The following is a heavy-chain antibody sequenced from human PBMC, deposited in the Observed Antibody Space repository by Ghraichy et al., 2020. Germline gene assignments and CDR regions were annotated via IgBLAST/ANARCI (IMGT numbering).Heavy chain of an antibody. CDR2: VYYYSGST. Sequence: SETLSLTCTVSGGSISSSSYYWGWIRQPPGKGLEWIGSVYYYSGSTYYNLSLKSRVTISVDTSKNQFSLKLSSVTAADTAVYYCARLSVAVAGVYFDYWGQGTLVTVSS. CDR3: ARLSVAVAGVYFDY. D-gene: IGHD6-19*01. J-gene: IGHJ4*02. CDR1: GGSISSSSYY. V-gene: IGHV4-39*01.